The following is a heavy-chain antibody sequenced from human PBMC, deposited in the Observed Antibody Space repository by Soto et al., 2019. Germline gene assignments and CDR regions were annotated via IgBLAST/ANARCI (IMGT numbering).Heavy chain of an antibody. D-gene: IGHD2-2*02. CDR3: ARMKEIPYYYGMDV. CDR2: ISGSGGST. Sequence: GGSLRLSCAASGFNFSSYAMSWVRQAPGKGLEWVSAISGSGGSTYYADSVKGRFTISRDNAKNSLYLQMDSLRAEDTAVYYCARMKEIPYYYGMDVWGQGTTVTVSS. J-gene: IGHJ6*02. CDR1: GFNFSSYA. V-gene: IGHV3-23*01.